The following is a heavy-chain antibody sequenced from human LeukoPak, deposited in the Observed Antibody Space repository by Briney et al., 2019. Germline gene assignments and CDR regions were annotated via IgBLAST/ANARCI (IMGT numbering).Heavy chain of an antibody. CDR1: GFTFSSYS. CDR2: ISISSSYI. V-gene: IGHV3-21*04. J-gene: IGHJ4*02. CDR3: ARGPDYGDYVYYFDY. D-gene: IGHD4-17*01. Sequence: GGSLRLSCAASGFTFSSYSMNWVRQAPGKGLEWVSSISISSSYIYYADSVMGRFTISRDNAKNSLYLQMNSLRAEDTAVYYCARGPDYGDYVYYFDYWGQGTLVTVSS.